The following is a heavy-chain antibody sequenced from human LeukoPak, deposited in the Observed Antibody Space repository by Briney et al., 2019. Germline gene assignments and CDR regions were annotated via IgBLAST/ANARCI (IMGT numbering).Heavy chain of an antibody. Sequence: SETLSLTCTVSGGSISSSSYYWGWIRQPPGKGLEWIGSIYYSGSTYYNPSLKSRVTISVDTSKNQFSLKLSSVTAADTAVYYCARRPGGKTYYDYVWGSYRLRAFDIWGQGTMVTVSS. CDR2: IYYSGST. J-gene: IGHJ3*02. CDR3: ARRPGGKTYYDYVWGSYRLRAFDI. CDR1: GGSISSSSYY. V-gene: IGHV4-39*07. D-gene: IGHD3-16*02.